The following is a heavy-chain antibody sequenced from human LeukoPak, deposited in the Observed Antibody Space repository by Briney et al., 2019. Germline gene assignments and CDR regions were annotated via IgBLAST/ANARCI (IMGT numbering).Heavy chain of an antibody. D-gene: IGHD5-24*01. CDR2: ISGSGGST. J-gene: IGHJ4*02. Sequence: PGGALRLSCAASGFTFSSYAMSWVRQAPGKGLEWVSAISGSGGSTYYADSVKGRFTISRDNSKNTLYLQMNSLRAEDTAVYYCAKDRDGYNYYFDYWGQGTLVTVSS. CDR1: GFTFSSYA. CDR3: AKDRDGYNYYFDY. V-gene: IGHV3-23*01.